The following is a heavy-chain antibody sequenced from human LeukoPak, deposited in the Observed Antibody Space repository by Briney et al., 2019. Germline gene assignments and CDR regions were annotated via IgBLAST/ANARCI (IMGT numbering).Heavy chain of an antibody. CDR3: ARDYRFGGGFDY. V-gene: IGHV3-21*01. J-gene: IGHJ4*02. D-gene: IGHD3-10*01. CDR2: ISSSSYI. Sequence: GGSLRLSCAASGFTFSSYSMNWVRQAPGKGLEWVSSISSSSYIYYADSVKGRFTISRDNAKNSLYLQMNSLRAEDTAVYYCARDYRFGGGFDYWGQGTLVTVSS. CDR1: GFTFSSYS.